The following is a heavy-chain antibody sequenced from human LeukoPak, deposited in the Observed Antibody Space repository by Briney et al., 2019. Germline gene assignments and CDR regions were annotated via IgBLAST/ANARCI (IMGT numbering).Heavy chain of an antibody. Sequence: ASVKVSCKASGYTFTSYYMHWVRQAPGQGLEWMGIINPSGGSTSYAQKFQGRVTMTRDTSTSTVYMELSSLRSEDTAVYYCARLRAPDLEWLSSERYYMDVWGKGTTVTVSS. D-gene: IGHD3-3*01. V-gene: IGHV1-46*01. CDR1: GYTFTSYY. CDR3: ARLRAPDLEWLSSERYYMDV. J-gene: IGHJ6*03. CDR2: INPSGGST.